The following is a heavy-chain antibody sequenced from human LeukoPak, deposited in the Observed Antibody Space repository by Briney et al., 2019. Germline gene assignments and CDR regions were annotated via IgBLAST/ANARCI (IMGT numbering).Heavy chain of an antibody. J-gene: IGHJ4*02. CDR3: AREVISTPSYFDY. V-gene: IGHV3-7*03. CDR1: GFTFSSYW. CDR2: IKQDGSEK. D-gene: IGHD2-2*01. Sequence: GGSLRLSCAASGFTFSSYWMSWVRQAPGKGLEWVANIKQDGSEKYYVDSVKGRFTISRDNAKNSLYLQMNSLRAEDTAVYYCAREVISTPSYFDYWGQGILVTVSS.